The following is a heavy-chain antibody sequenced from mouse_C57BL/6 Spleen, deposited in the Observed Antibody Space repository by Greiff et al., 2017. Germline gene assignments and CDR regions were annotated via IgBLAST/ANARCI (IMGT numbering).Heavy chain of an antibody. D-gene: IGHD1-1*01. CDR2: ISYDGSN. Sequence: EVKLVESGPGLVKPSQSLSLTCSVTGYSITSGYYWNWIRQFPGNKLEWMGYISYDGSNNYNPSLKNRISITRDTSKNQFFLKLNSVTTEDTATYYCARDGSSNWYFDVWGTGTTVTVSS. J-gene: IGHJ1*03. CDR1: GYSITSGYY. CDR3: ARDGSSNWYFDV. V-gene: IGHV3-6*01.